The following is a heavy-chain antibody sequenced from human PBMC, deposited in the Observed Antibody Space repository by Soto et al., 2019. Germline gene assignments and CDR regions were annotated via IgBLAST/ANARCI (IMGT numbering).Heavy chain of an antibody. J-gene: IGHJ4*02. CDR2: ILHTGHT. CDR3: ARSPRRVDGKWFFDY. V-gene: IGHV4-4*02. D-gene: IGHD3-22*01. Sequence: QVQLQESGPGLVEPSGTLSLTCGVSGDSFSSSNWWTWIRQPPERGRGWIGDILHTGHTDYSPSLRSRITISIDTSKKEFSLHLTSVTATDTAVYYCARSPRRVDGKWFFDYWGPGALVTVSS. CDR1: GDSFSSSNW.